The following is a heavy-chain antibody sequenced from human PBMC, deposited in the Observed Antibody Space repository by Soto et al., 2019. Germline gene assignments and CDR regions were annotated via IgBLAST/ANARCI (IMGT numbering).Heavy chain of an antibody. D-gene: IGHD3-22*01. Sequence: SVKVSCKASGGTFSSYAISWVRQATGQGLEWMGGIIPIFGTANYAQKFQGRVMITADESTNTAYMELRSLRSEDTAAYYCARVLYDSSGYSRAFDICVQGXMVTV. CDR1: GGTFSSYA. CDR2: IIPIFGTA. J-gene: IGHJ3*02. CDR3: ARVLYDSSGYSRAFDI. V-gene: IGHV1-69*13.